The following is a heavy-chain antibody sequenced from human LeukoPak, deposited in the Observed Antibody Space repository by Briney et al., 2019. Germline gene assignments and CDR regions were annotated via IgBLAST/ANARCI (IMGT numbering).Heavy chain of an antibody. D-gene: IGHD1-26*01. J-gene: IGHJ3*02. V-gene: IGHV1-69*13. CDR1: GYTFNNYG. Sequence: ASVKVSCKTSGYTFNNYGISWVRQAPGQGLEWMGGIIPIFGTANYAQKFQGRVTITADESTSTAYMELSSLRSEDTAVYYCARRSGSYSLDAFDIWGQGTMVTVSS. CDR2: IIPIFGTA. CDR3: ARRSGSYSLDAFDI.